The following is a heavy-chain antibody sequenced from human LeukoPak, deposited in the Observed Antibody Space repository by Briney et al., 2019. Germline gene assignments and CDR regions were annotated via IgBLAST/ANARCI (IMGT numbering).Heavy chain of an antibody. J-gene: IGHJ2*01. CDR1: GGTFSSYA. CDR2: IIPIFGTA. CDR3: ASGMEGWYFDL. V-gene: IGHV1-69*05. Sequence: SVKVSCKASGGTFSSYAISWVRQAPGQGLEWMGGIIPIFGTANYTQKFQGRVTMTRDTSISTAYMELISLRSDDTAVYYCASGMEGWYFDLWGRGTLVTVSS. D-gene: IGHD3-3*01.